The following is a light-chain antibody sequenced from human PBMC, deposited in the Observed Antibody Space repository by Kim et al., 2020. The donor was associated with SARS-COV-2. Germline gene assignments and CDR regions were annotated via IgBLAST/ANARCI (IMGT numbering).Light chain of an antibody. CDR3: QTWGTGIWV. CDR1: SGHSIDA. J-gene: IGLJ3*02. V-gene: IGLV4-69*01. CDR2: LNSDGSH. Sequence: ASVKLTCNLSSGHSIDAIAWHQQQPEKGPRYLMKLNSDGSHSKGDGIPDRFSGSSSGAERYLTISSLQSEDEADYYCQTWGTGIWVFGGGTKLTVL.